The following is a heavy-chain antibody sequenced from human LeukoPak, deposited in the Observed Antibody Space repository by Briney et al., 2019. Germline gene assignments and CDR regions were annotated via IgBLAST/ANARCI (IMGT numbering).Heavy chain of an antibody. Sequence: QSGGSLRHSCAASGFTFSSYAMHWVRQAPGKGLEWVAVISYDGSNKYYADSVKGRFTISRDNSKNTLYLQMNSLRAEDTAVYYCARDGWLEVRGVITRLFDYWGQGTLVTVSS. V-gene: IGHV3-30-3*01. CDR2: ISYDGSNK. D-gene: IGHD3-10*01. CDR3: ARDGWLEVRGVITRLFDY. CDR1: GFTFSSYA. J-gene: IGHJ4*02.